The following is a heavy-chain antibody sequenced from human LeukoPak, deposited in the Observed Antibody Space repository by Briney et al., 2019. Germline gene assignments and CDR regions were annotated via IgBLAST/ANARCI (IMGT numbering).Heavy chain of an antibody. V-gene: IGHV4-59*01. CDR1: GGSISRYY. D-gene: IGHD3-10*01. J-gene: IGHJ5*02. CDR3: ARGYMMRRGVIDEIDP. CDR2: IYYSGST. Sequence: SETLSLTCTVSGGSISRYYWNWIRQPPGKGLEWIGYIYYSGSTSYNPSLKSRVTISVDTSKNQFSLNLSSVTAADTAVYYCARGYMMRRGVIDEIDPWGQGTLVTVSS.